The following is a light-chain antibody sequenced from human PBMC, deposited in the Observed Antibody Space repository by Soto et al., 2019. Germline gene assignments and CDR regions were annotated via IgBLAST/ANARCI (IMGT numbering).Light chain of an antibody. Sequence: QSALTQPASVSGSPGQSITISCTGTSSDVGGYKYVSWYQQHPGKAPKLMIYDLSNRPSGVSNRFSGSKSGNTASLTISGLQAEDEADYYCSSYTSSGTQVFGTGTKLTVL. CDR1: SSDVGGYKY. CDR3: SSYTSSGTQV. CDR2: DLS. V-gene: IGLV2-14*01. J-gene: IGLJ1*01.